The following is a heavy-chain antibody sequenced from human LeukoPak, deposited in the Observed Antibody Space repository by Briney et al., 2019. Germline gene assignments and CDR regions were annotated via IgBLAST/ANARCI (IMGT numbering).Heavy chain of an antibody. CDR2: INPSGGST. CDR3: AKQPPGGYYYESSGYYQYFQH. D-gene: IGHD3-22*01. CDR1: GYTFTSNY. J-gene: IGHJ1*01. V-gene: IGHV1-46*01. Sequence: ASVKVSCKASGYTFTSNYMHWVRQAPGQGLEWMGVINPSGGSTSYAQKFQGRVTMTRDMSTSTDYMELSSLRSEDTAVYYCAKQPPGGYYYESSGYYQYFQHWGQGTLVTVSS.